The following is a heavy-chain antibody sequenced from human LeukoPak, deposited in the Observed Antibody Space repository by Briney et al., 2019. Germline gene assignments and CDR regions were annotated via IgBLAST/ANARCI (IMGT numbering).Heavy chain of an antibody. D-gene: IGHD1-26*01. V-gene: IGHV4-38-2*02. CDR2: IYHSGST. CDR3: ARQDQLGPFFDY. Sequence: SETLSLTCTVSGYSISSGYYWGWIRQPPGKGLEWIGSIYHSGSTYYNPSLKSRVTISVDTSKNQFSLKLSSVTAADTAVYYCARQDQLGPFFDYWGQGTLATVSS. CDR1: GYSISSGYY. J-gene: IGHJ4*02.